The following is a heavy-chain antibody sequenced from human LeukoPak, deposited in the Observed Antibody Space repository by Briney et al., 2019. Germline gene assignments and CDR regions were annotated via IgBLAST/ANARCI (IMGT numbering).Heavy chain of an antibody. V-gene: IGHV1-2*02. CDR1: GYTFTSYD. CDR3: ARSWEQQFDY. CDR2: INPNSGGT. J-gene: IGHJ4*02. Sequence: ASVKVSCKASGYTFTSYDINWVRQAPGQGLEWMGWINPNSGGTNYAQKFQGRVTMTRDTSISTAYMELSRLRSDDTAVYYCARSWEQQFDYWGQGTLVTVSS. D-gene: IGHD6-13*01.